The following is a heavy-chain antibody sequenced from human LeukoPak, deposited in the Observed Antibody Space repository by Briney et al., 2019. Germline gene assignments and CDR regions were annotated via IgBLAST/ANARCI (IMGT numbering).Heavy chain of an antibody. CDR2: ISAYNGNT. J-gene: IGHJ4*02. V-gene: IGHV1-18*01. D-gene: IGHD3-9*01. Sequence: ASVKVSCKASGYTFTSYGISWVRQAPGQGLEWMGWISAYNGNTNYAQKLQGRVTMTTDTSTTTAYMELRSLRSDDTAVYYCSRSAHYWLLYCWGQGTLVTVSS. CDR1: GYTFTSYG. CDR3: SRSAHYWLLYC.